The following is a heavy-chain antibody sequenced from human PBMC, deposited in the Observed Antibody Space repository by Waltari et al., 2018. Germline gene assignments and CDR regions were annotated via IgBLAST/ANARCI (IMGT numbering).Heavy chain of an antibody. CDR2: IYSGGGA. CDR1: GFTFNNYA. Sequence: EVQLLESGGGLIPPGGSLTLSCAASGFTFNNYAMNWIRQAPGKGLEVFSVIYSGGGAYYADSVKGRFTISRDNSKNTLYLQMSSLRLEDTAVYYCVKETAYGYYFDNWGQGTLVSVSS. CDR3: VKETAYGYYFDN. D-gene: IGHD3-10*01. V-gene: IGHV3-23*03. J-gene: IGHJ4*02.